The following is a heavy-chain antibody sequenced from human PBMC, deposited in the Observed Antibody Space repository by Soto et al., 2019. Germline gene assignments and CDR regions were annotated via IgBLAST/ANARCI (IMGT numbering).Heavy chain of an antibody. CDR1: GYRFTPYG. V-gene: IGHV1-18*04. CDR2: ISGYNGNT. Sequence: VTSVQVSCKATGYRFTPYGISWVRQAPGKSLEWMGWISGYNGNTNYGQSLQVRVTLTTDTSTSTGYMELRSLRSDDTAVYYCATCLSDMAVAGPWYDTWGQGTLVTVSS. D-gene: IGHD2-15*01. CDR3: ATCLSDMAVAGPWYDT. J-gene: IGHJ5*02.